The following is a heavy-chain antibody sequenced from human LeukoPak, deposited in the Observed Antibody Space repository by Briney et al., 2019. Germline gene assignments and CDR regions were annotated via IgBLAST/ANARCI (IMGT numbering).Heavy chain of an antibody. D-gene: IGHD2-2*01. V-gene: IGHV1-8*01. Sequence: ASVKVSCKASGYTFTSYDINWVRQATGQGLEWMGWMNPNSGNTGYAQKFQGRVTMTRNTSISTAYMELSSLRSEDTAVYYCARSVTSGYCSSTSCYFYYYYGMDVWGQGTTVTVPS. J-gene: IGHJ6*02. CDR2: MNPNSGNT. CDR1: GYTFTSYD. CDR3: ARSVTSGYCSSTSCYFYYYYGMDV.